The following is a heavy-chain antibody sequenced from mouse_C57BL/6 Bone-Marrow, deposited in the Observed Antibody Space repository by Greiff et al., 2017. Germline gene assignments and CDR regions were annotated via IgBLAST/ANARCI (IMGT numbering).Heavy chain of an antibody. D-gene: IGHD1-1*01. J-gene: IGHJ3*01. CDR3: AKVATGRFAY. Sequence: EVQLQQSGPELVKPGASVKISCKASGYTFTDYYMNWVKQSHGKSLEWIGDINPNNGGTSYNQKFKGKATLTVDKSSSTAYMELRSLTSEDSAVYYCAKVATGRFAYWGQGTLVTVSA. V-gene: IGHV1-26*01. CDR1: GYTFTDYY. CDR2: INPNNGGT.